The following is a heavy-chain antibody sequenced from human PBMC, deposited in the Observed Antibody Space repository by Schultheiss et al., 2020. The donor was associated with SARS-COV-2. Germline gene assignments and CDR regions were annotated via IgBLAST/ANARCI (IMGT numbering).Heavy chain of an antibody. D-gene: IGHD5-12*01. CDR2: TYYRSKWYN. V-gene: IGHV6-1*01. CDR3: ARRYSGYDFRSREAAFDI. CDR1: GDSVSSNSAA. Sequence: SQTLSLTCAISGDSVSSNSAAWNWIRQSPSRGLEWLGRTYYRSKWYNDYAVSVKSRITINPDTSKNQFSLQLNSVTPEDTAVYYCARRYSGYDFRSREAAFDIWGQGTMVTVSS. J-gene: IGHJ3*02.